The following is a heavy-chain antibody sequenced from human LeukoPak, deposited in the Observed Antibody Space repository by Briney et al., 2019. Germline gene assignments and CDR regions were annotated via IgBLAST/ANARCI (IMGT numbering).Heavy chain of an antibody. D-gene: IGHD6-19*01. CDR3: ARRYSSGWYEDY. CDR1: GGSISSYY. Sequence: NPSETLSLTCTVSGGSISSYYWSWIRQPPGKGLEWIGYIYYSGSTNYNPSLKSRVTISVDTSKNQFSLKLSSVTAADTAVYYCARRYSSGWYEDYWGQGTLVTVSS. V-gene: IGHV4-59*01. CDR2: IYYSGST. J-gene: IGHJ4*02.